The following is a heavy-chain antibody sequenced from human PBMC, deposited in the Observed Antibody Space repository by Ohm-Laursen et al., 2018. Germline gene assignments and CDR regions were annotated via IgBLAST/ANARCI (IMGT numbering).Heavy chain of an antibody. J-gene: IGHJ4*02. D-gene: IGHD3-22*01. Sequence: SQTLSLTCTVSGGSISSGGYYWSWIRQHPGKGLEWIGYIYYSGSTYYNPSLKSLVTISVDTSKNQFSLKLSSVTAADAAVYYCARGHYDSSAVDYFDYWGQGTLVTVSS. CDR3: ARGHYDSSAVDYFDY. CDR1: GGSISSGGYY. CDR2: IYYSGST. V-gene: IGHV4-31*01.